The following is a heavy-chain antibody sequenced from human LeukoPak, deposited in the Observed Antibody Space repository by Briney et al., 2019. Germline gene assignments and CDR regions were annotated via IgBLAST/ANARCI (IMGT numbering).Heavy chain of an antibody. CDR2: ISSSSSYI. D-gene: IGHD6-13*01. Sequence: GGSLRLSCAASGFTFSSYSMNWVRQAPGKGLEWVSSISSSSSYIYYADSVKGRFTISRDNAKNSLYLQMNGLRAEDTAVYYCARDPRVGYSRDWFDPWGQGALVTVSS. J-gene: IGHJ5*02. CDR1: GFTFSSYS. V-gene: IGHV3-21*01. CDR3: ARDPRVGYSRDWFDP.